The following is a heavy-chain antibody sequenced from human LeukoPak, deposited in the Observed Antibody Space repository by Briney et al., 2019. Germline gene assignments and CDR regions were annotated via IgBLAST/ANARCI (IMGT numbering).Heavy chain of an antibody. V-gene: IGHV3-23*01. CDR2: ISGSGGST. D-gene: IGHD1/OR15-1a*01. CDR3: VRGEQDPPAVGDY. Sequence: GGSLRLSCAASGFTFSSYAMSWFRQAPGKGLEWVSAISGSGGSTYYADSVKGRFSISRDNVKNMLYLQMHSLGAEDTAVYHCVRGEQDPPAVGDYWGQGTLVTVSS. CDR1: GFTFSSYA. J-gene: IGHJ4*02.